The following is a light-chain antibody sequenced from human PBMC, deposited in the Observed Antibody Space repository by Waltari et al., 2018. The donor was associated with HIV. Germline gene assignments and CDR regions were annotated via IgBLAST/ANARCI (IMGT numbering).Light chain of an antibody. CDR1: TGAVTSGYY. Sequence: QTVVTQEPSLTVSPGGTVTLTCPSSTGAVTSGYYPNWFQQKPGQAPRALISSTNNTHSWTPARFSGSLLGGKPALTLSGVQPEDEAEYYCLLYYGGAQPYVVFGGGTKLTVL. V-gene: IGLV7-43*01. CDR3: LLYYGGAQPYVV. J-gene: IGLJ2*01. CDR2: STN.